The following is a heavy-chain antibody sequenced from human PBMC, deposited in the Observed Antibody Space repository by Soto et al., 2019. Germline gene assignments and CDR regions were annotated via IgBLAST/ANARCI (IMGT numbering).Heavy chain of an antibody. Sequence: QVQLVHSGAEVKKPGSSVMGSCKASGGTLSSYTISWVRQAPGQGLEWMGRIIPILGIANYAQKFQGRVTITADKSTSTAYMELSSLRSEDTAVYYCAREDCSGGSCYTGQHWGKGTLVTVSS. CDR2: IIPILGIA. CDR1: GGTLSSYT. D-gene: IGHD2-15*01. CDR3: AREDCSGGSCYTGQH. J-gene: IGHJ1*01. V-gene: IGHV1-69*04.